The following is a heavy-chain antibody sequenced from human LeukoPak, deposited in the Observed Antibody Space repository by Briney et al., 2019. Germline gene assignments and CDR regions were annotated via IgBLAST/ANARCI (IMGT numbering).Heavy chain of an antibody. J-gene: IGHJ4*02. CDR2: ISSSSSYI. D-gene: IGHD1-1*01. Sequence: EGSLRLSCAASGFTFSSYSMNWVRQAPGKGLEWVSSISSSSSYIYYADSVKGRFTISRDNAKNSLYLQMNSLRAEDTAVYYCARLSSEGTFDYWGQGALVTVSS. V-gene: IGHV3-21*01. CDR3: ARLSSEGTFDY. CDR1: GFTFSSYS.